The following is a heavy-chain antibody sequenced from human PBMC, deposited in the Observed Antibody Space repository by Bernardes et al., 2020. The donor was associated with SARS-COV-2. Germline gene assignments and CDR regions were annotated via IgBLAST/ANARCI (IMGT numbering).Heavy chain of an antibody. CDR3: AKDNDYVDYDPEYYYYGMDV. D-gene: IGHD4-17*01. Sequence: GGSLRLSCAASGFVFSDYYMNWVRQAPGKGLEWIAQISSTGSYRLYSDSVKGRFTISRDNSKNSLILQMNSLRAEDTALYYCAKDNDYVDYDPEYYYYGMDVWGQGTTVTVSS. J-gene: IGHJ6*02. CDR2: ISSTGSYR. V-gene: IGHV3-11*05. CDR1: GFVFSDYY.